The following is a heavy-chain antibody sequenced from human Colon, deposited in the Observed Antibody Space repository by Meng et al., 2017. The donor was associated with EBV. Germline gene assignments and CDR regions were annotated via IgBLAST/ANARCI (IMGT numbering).Heavy chain of an antibody. CDR3: ARVSGRSFDP. J-gene: IGHJ5*02. D-gene: IGHD3-10*01. V-gene: IGHV4-61*01. CDR1: GDSVATGRYY. CDR2: IYYIGGT. Sequence: QVKLQESGPGLVKPSETLSLPCTVSGDSVATGRYYWSWIRQPPGKGLEWIAYIYYIGGTNYNPSLKSRLTISLDTSKNQFSLSLRSVTAADTAVYYCARVSGRSFDPWGQGTLVTVSS.